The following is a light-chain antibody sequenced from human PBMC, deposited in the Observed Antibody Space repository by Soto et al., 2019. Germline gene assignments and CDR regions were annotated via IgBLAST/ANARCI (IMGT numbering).Light chain of an antibody. CDR3: QQSYSTTWT. V-gene: IGKV1-39*01. CDR2: AAS. J-gene: IGKJ1*01. CDR1: QGISTY. Sequence: DIQMTQSPSSLSASVGDRVTITCRASQGISTYLNWYQQKPGKAPKLLIYAASSLQSGVPSRFSGSGSETDFTLTISSLQPEHFATYSCQQSYSTTWTIGQRTKVEIK.